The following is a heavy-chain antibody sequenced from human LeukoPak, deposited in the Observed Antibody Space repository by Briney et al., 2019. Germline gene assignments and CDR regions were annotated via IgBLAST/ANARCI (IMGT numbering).Heavy chain of an antibody. J-gene: IGHJ6*03. D-gene: IGHD3-10*01. CDR2: MNPNSGNT. Sequence: ASVKVSCKASGGTFSSYVINWVRQATGQGLEWMVWMNPNSGNTGYAQKFQGRVTITRNTSISTAYMELSSLRSEATAVYYCARTTYYYGSGSYYNIYYYSMDVWGKGTTVTVSS. V-gene: IGHV1-8*03. CDR1: GGTFSSYV. CDR3: ARTTYYYGSGSYYNIYYYSMDV.